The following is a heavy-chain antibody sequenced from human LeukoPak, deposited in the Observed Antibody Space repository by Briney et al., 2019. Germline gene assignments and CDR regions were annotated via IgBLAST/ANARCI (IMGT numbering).Heavy chain of an antibody. V-gene: IGHV3-30-3*01. D-gene: IGHD4-17*01. CDR3: ARDGHGVPLDY. Sequence: GGSLRLSCAASGLSFSSYAMHWVRQAPGKGLEWVAVISYDGTEKYYGDSVKGRFTISRDNSKNALYLQMNSLRAEDAALYYCARDGHGVPLDYWGQGTLVTVSP. CDR2: ISYDGTEK. CDR1: GLSFSSYA. J-gene: IGHJ4*02.